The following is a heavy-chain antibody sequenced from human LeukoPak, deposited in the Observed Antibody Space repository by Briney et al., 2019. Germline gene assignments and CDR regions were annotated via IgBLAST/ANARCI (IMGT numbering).Heavy chain of an antibody. CDR3: AKDSKWLLLTYFDY. CDR1: GFTFSNAW. D-gene: IGHD3-22*01. V-gene: IGHV3-15*01. J-gene: IGHJ4*02. CDR2: IKSKTDGGTT. Sequence: GGSLRLSCAASGFTFSNAWMSWVRQAPGKGLEWVGRIKSKTDGGTTDYAAPVKGRFTISRDDSKNTLYLQMNSLRAEDTAVYYCAKDSKWLLLTYFDYWGQGTLVTVSS.